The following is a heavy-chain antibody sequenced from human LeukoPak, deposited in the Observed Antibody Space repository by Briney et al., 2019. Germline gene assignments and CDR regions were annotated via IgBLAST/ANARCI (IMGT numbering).Heavy chain of an antibody. CDR1: GYTFTGYY. Sequence: ASVKDSCKASGYTFTGYYMHWVRQAPGQGLEWMGWINPNSGGTNYAQKFQGRVTMTRDTSISTAYMELSRLRSDDTAVYYCAREGVAAAGTSLRYYFDYWGQGTLVTVSS. V-gene: IGHV1-2*02. D-gene: IGHD6-13*01. CDR2: INPNSGGT. J-gene: IGHJ4*02. CDR3: AREGVAAAGTSLRYYFDY.